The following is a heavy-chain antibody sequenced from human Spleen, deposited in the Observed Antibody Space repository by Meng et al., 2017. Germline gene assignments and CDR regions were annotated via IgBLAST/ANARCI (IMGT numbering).Heavy chain of an antibody. CDR3: ARGYCSGVVCFMKAYYFDY. Sequence: ASVKVSCKASGYTFTKFTLHWVRQAPGQRPEWMGWINGANGNTKYSVDFQGRVTISRDTSASTAYMELSSLRSEDTAIYYCARGYCSGVVCFMKAYYFDYWGQGTLVTVSS. V-gene: IGHV1-3*01. D-gene: IGHD2-8*02. J-gene: IGHJ4*02. CDR1: GYTFTKFT. CDR2: INGANGNT.